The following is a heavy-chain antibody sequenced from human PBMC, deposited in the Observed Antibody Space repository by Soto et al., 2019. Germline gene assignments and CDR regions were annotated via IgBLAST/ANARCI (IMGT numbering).Heavy chain of an antibody. V-gene: IGHV4-39*01. Sequence: RVWIKQTPGKGLEWIGSVYYSGSIYYNPSLKSRVTISVDRSKNQFSLKLSSVTAADTAMYYCARQEEYGDSDYWGQGTLVSV. D-gene: IGHD2-21*02. CDR2: VYYSGSI. CDR3: ARQEEYGDSDY. J-gene: IGHJ4*02.